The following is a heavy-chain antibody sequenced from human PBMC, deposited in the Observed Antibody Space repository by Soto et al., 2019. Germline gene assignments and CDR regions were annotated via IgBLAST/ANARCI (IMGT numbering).Heavy chain of an antibody. CDR3: AKDHSWRFDP. D-gene: IGHD6-13*01. J-gene: IGHJ5*02. Sequence: EVQLLESGGGLVQPGGSLRLSCAASGFTFSSYDMSWVRQAPGKGLEWVSAISGSGGSTYYADSVKGRFTISRDNSNNTLYLQMNSLRDEDSAVYYCAKDHSWRFDPWGQGTLVTVSS. CDR2: ISGSGGST. V-gene: IGHV3-23*01. CDR1: GFTFSSYD.